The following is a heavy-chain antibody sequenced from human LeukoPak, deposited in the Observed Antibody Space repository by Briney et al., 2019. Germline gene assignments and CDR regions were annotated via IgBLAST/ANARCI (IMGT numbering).Heavy chain of an antibody. D-gene: IGHD3-10*01. Sequence: GGSLRLSCAASGFTFSSYGMHWVRQAPGKGLEGVAFIRYDGSNKDYADSVKGGFTIYRDNSKNKLYMQMNSLRAEDTDVYNCAKGGLTSGSAPGWFDPWGQGTLVTVSS. CDR1: GFTFSSYG. J-gene: IGHJ5*02. CDR2: IRYDGSNK. CDR3: AKGGLTSGSAPGWFDP. V-gene: IGHV3-30*02.